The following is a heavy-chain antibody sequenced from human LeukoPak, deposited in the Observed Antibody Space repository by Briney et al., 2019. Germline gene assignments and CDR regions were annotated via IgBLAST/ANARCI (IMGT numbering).Heavy chain of an antibody. CDR2: IYWDDDK. CDR3: AHSGNYYGSGSSSMDV. V-gene: IGHV2-5*02. CDR1: GFSLSTSGVG. Sequence: SGPTLVKPTQTLTLTCTFSGFSLSTSGVGVGWIRQPPEKALEWLALIYWDDDKRYSPSLKSTLTITKDTSKNQVVLTMTNMDPVDTATYYCAHSGNYYGSGSSSMDVWGEGTTVTVSS. D-gene: IGHD3-10*01. J-gene: IGHJ6*04.